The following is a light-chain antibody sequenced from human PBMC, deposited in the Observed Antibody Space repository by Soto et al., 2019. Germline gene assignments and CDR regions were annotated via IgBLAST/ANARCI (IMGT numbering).Light chain of an antibody. V-gene: IGLV2-8*01. CDR1: KNDIGVYDF. CDR2: EVG. CDR3: TSYAGSNTYV. J-gene: IGLJ1*01. Sequence: QSALTQPPTASRSHPRSVTISCTGTKNDIGVYDFVSWYQHHPGEAPRLIIYEVGQRPSGVPDRFSGSKSGNTASLIVSGLQAADEADYFCTSYAGSNTYVGGSGTKVTVL.